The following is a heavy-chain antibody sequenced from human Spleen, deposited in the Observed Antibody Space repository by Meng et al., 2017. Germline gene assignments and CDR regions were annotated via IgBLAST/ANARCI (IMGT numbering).Heavy chain of an antibody. CDR1: GFTFSNAW. CDR3: SGHVDY. V-gene: IGHV3-15*01. J-gene: IGHJ4*01. Sequence: RLVESGVGFVKPGGSLSLSCAASGFTFSNAWMPWVRQAPGKGLEWIGRMKSNVDGGTVDYAAAVKGRFFISRDDSENAFYLQMNSLKTEDTAVYYCSGHVDYWGHGTLVTVSS. CDR2: MKSNVDGGTV.